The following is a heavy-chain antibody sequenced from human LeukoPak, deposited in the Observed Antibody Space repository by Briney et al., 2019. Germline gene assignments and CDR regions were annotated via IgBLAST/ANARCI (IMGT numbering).Heavy chain of an antibody. CDR2: IDKDGSQK. D-gene: IGHD5-18*01. J-gene: IGHJ6*03. CDR3: ARTFDRETAIPDYYYYYMDV. CDR1: GFPFSVYW. V-gene: IGHV3-7*01. Sequence: PGGSLRLSCGASGFPFSVYWMTWVRQAPGRGLEWVATIDKDGSQKYYLDSVKGRFTISRDNAKNSLYLQMKSLRAEDTAVYYCARTFDRETAIPDYYYYYMDVWGNGTTVIVSS.